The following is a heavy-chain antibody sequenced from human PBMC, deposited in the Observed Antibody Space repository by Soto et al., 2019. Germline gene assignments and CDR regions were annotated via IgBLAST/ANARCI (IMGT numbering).Heavy chain of an antibody. CDR3: ARGGITMVRGAMPFDY. Sequence: SETLSLTCAVYGGSFSGYYWSWIRQPPGKGLEWIGEINHSGSTNYNPSLKSRVTISVDTSKNQFSLKLSSVTAADTAVYYCARGGITMVRGAMPFDYWGQGTLVTVSS. D-gene: IGHD3-10*01. CDR1: GGSFSGYY. V-gene: IGHV4-34*01. J-gene: IGHJ4*02. CDR2: INHSGST.